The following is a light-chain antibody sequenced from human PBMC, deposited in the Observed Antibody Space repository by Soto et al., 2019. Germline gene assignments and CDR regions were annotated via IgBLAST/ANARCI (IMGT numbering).Light chain of an antibody. Sequence: EIVLTQSPASLSLSPGERATLSCRASQSVSSYLAWYQQKPGQALRLLIYDASNMATGVPARFSGSGSGTDFTLTISSLEPEDVATYYCQQRNNWPRTFGQGTKLEIK. CDR1: QSVSSY. V-gene: IGKV3-11*01. CDR2: DAS. CDR3: QQRNNWPRT. J-gene: IGKJ1*01.